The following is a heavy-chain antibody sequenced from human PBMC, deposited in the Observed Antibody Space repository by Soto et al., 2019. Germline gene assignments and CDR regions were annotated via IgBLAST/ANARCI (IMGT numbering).Heavy chain of an antibody. Sequence: PSETLSLTCAVSGGSISSGGYSWSWIRQPPGKGLEWVGYIYYSGSTYYNPSLKSRVTISVDTSKNQFSLKLGSVTAADTAVYYCARVPWSTAMVTFDYWGQGTLVTVSS. CDR1: GGSISSGGYS. CDR2: IYYSGST. CDR3: ARVPWSTAMVTFDY. D-gene: IGHD5-18*01. V-gene: IGHV4-31*11. J-gene: IGHJ4*02.